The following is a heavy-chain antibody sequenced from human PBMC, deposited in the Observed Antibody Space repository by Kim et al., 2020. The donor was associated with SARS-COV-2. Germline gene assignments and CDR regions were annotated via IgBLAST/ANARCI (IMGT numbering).Heavy chain of an antibody. J-gene: IGHJ4*02. D-gene: IGHD2-21*01. CDR2: GST. Sequence: GSTHYSPSLKSRFTLSVDTSKNQFSLKLRSVTAADTAVYYCARRPAGIDSWGQGTPVTVSS. V-gene: IGHV4-34*01. CDR3: ARRPAGIDS.